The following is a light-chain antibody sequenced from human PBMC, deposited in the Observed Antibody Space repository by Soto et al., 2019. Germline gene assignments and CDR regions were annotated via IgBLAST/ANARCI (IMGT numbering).Light chain of an antibody. V-gene: IGKV1-39*01. CDR2: SAT. Sequence: DIQMTQSPSSLSASVGDRVTITCRGSQTIYQALNWYHQKPGKAPRLLISSATALQRGVPSRFSGSGYGAEFTLIISSLLPEDFGTYYCQQSFTSIFTFGPGTKVDV. CDR1: QTIYQA. J-gene: IGKJ3*01. CDR3: QQSFTSIFT.